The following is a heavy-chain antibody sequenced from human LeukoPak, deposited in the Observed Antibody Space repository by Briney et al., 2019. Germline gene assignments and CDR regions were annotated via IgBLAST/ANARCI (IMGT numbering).Heavy chain of an antibody. CDR1: GFTFSSYW. CDR3: ARGGLGWFGEFHYMDV. Sequence: PGGSLRLSCAASGFTFSSYWMSWVRQAPGKGLEWVSSINGRGGSTYYADSVKGRFTISRDNSKNTLYLQMNSLRAEDTAVYYCARGGLGWFGEFHYMDVWGKGTTVTISS. D-gene: IGHD3-10*01. CDR2: INGRGGST. J-gene: IGHJ6*03. V-gene: IGHV3-23*01.